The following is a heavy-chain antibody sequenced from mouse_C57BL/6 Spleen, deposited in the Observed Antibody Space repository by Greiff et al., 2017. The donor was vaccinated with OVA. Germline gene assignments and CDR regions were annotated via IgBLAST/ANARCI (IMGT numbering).Heavy chain of an antibody. Sequence: QVQLKESGAELVKPGASVKISCKASGYAFSSYWMNWVKQRPGKGLEWIGQIYPGDGDTNYNGKFKGKATLTADKSSSTAYMQLSSLTSEDSAVYFCAREISYYFDYWGQGTTLTVSS. CDR3: AREISYYFDY. J-gene: IGHJ2*01. CDR2: IYPGDGDT. CDR1: GYAFSSYW. V-gene: IGHV1-80*01.